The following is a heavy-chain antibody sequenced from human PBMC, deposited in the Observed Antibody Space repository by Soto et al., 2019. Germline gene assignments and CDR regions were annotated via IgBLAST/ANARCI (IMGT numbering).Heavy chain of an antibody. Sequence: EVQLVESGGGLVQPGGSLRLSFAASGFTFSLYSMSWVRQAPGKGLEWVSYISRSSTGIHYADSVKGRFTISRDDVTNSMHLQMNSLRDGDTAVYYCARAVTWGLDLWGQGTTVSISS. CDR3: ARAVTWGLDL. V-gene: IGHV3-48*02. CDR1: GFTFSLYS. CDR2: ISRSSTGI. D-gene: IGHD3-10*01. J-gene: IGHJ6*01.